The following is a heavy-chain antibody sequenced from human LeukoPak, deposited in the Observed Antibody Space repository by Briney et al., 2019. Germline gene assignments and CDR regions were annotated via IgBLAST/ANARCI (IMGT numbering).Heavy chain of an antibody. J-gene: IGHJ6*02. CDR2: INPSGGST. Sequence: GASVKVSCKASGYTFTTYYMHWVRQAPGQGLEWMGIINPSGGSTTYAQKFQGRVAITRDTSTSTVYMEVSSLRSEDTAVYYCARDRHGSGTYNYYGMDVWGQGTTVTVSS. D-gene: IGHD3-10*01. CDR3: ARDRHGSGTYNYYGMDV. CDR1: GYTFTTYY. V-gene: IGHV1-46*01.